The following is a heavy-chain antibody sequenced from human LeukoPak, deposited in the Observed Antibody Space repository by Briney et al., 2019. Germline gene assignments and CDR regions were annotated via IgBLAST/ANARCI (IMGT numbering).Heavy chain of an antibody. D-gene: IGHD3-10*01. CDR2: IYSGGST. J-gene: IGHJ4*02. CDR1: GFTVSSNY. V-gene: IGHV3-53*01. CDR3: ARVRAGGSYYFDY. Sequence: GGSLRLSCAASGFTVSSNYMSWVRQAPGKGLEWVSVIYSGGSTYYADSVKGRFTISRDNSKNTLYLQMNSLRAEDTAVYYCARVRAGGSYYFDYWGQGTLVTVSS.